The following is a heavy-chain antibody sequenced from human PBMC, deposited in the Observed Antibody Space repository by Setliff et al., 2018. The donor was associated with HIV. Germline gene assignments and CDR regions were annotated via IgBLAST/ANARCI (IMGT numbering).Heavy chain of an antibody. J-gene: IGHJ4*02. CDR3: AKGAGFYGDYTFDY. CDR1: GGSISSHC. CDR2: IYSSGST. V-gene: IGHV4-59*11. D-gene: IGHD4-17*01. Sequence: ETLSLTCTVSGGSISSHCWSWIRQSPGKALEWIGYIYSSGSTNYNPSLQSRVSISMDASKNKFSLKVTSVTSADTAVYYCAKGAGFYGDYTFDYWGQGNLVTVSS.